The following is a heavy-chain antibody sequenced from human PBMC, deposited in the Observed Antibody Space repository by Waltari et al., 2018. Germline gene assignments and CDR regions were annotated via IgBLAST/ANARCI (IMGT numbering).Heavy chain of an antibody. CDR3: ARDRVGATGAFDI. CDR1: GFTFSSYW. Sequence: EVQLVESGGGLVQPGGSLRLSCAASGFTFSSYWMSWVRQAPGKGLEWVSYISSSSSTIYYADSVKGRFTISRDNAKNSLYLQMNSLRAEDTAVYYCARDRVGATGAFDIWGQGTMVTVSS. J-gene: IGHJ3*02. V-gene: IGHV3-48*04. CDR2: ISSSSSTI. D-gene: IGHD1-26*01.